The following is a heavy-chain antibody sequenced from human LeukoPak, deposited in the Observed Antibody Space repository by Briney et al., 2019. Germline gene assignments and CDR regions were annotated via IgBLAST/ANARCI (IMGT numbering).Heavy chain of an antibody. Sequence: GGSLRLSCAASGFTFSSYEMNWVRQAPGKGLEWVSSISSSGDYIYYANSVKGRFTISKDNAKNSLYLQMNSLRAEDTALYYCARSYYYDSSGLKGAPDFWGQGTMVTVSS. V-gene: IGHV3-21*01. D-gene: IGHD3-22*01. J-gene: IGHJ3*01. CDR2: ISSSGDYI. CDR1: GFTFSSYE. CDR3: ARSYYYDSSGLKGAPDF.